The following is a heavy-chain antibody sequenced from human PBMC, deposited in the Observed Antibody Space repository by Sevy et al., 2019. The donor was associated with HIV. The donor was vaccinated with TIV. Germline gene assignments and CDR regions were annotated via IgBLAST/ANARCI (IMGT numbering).Heavy chain of an antibody. CDR1: GFTFSSYW. V-gene: IGHV3-7*01. CDR2: IKQDGSEK. J-gene: IGHJ4*02. CDR3: ARDKSLAVAPTLFDY. D-gene: IGHD6-19*01. Sequence: GGSLRLSCAASGFTFSSYWMSWVRQAPGKGLEWVANIKQDGSEKYYVDSVKGRFTISRDNAKNSLYLQMNSLRAEDTAVNYCARDKSLAVAPTLFDYWGQGTLVTVSS.